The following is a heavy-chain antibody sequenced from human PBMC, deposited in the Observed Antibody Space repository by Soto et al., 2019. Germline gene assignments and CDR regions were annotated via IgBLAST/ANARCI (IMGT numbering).Heavy chain of an antibody. Sequence: PXGSLRVSRAAAGCTLSSYWMSWVRKAPGRGLDWVANIKQDGSEKYYVDSVKGRFTISRDNAKNPLYLQMNSLRAEDTAVYYCARTRTEAGYSYGLYYYYYYGMDVWDQGTTVTLSS. D-gene: IGHD5-18*01. J-gene: IGHJ6*02. CDR2: IKQDGSEK. CDR3: ARTRTEAGYSYGLYYYYYYGMDV. V-gene: IGHV3-7*03. CDR1: GCTLSSYW.